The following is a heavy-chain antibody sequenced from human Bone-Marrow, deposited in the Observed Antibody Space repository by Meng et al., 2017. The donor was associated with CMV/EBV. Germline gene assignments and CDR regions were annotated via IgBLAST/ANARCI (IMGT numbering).Heavy chain of an antibody. D-gene: IGHD3-10*01. V-gene: IGHV3-7*01. CDR3: ALVNYYYGMDV. Sequence: GGSLRLSCAASGFTFSSYWMSWVCQAPGKGLEWVANIKQDGSEKYYVDSVKGRFTISRDNAKNSLYLQMNSLRAEDTAVYYCALVNYYYGMDVWGQGTTVTVSS. CDR2: IKQDGSEK. J-gene: IGHJ6*02. CDR1: GFTFSSYW.